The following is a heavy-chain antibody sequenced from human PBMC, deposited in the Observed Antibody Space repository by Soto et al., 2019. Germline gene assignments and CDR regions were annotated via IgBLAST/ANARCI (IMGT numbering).Heavy chain of an antibody. CDR3: ARQSDYYGSGSYYKHYYYYMDV. CDR1: GYSFTSYW. Sequence: GESLKISWKCSGYSFTSYWIGWVRQMPGKGLEWMGIIYPGDSDTRYSPSFQGQVTISADKSISTAYLQWSSLKASDTAMYYCARQSDYYGSGSYYKHYYYYMDVWGKGTTVTVSS. J-gene: IGHJ6*03. CDR2: IYPGDSDT. V-gene: IGHV5-51*01. D-gene: IGHD3-10*01.